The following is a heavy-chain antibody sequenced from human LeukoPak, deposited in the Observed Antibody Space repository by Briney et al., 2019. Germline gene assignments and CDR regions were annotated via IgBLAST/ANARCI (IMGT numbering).Heavy chain of an antibody. Sequence: SETLSLTCTVSGGSISSSSYYWGWIRQPPGKGLEWIGSIYYSGSTDYNPSLKSRVTISVDTSKNQFSLKLSSVTAADTAVYYCAREGDYGDYEGYFDYWGQGTLVTVSS. CDR3: AREGDYGDYEGYFDY. J-gene: IGHJ4*02. CDR1: GGSISSSSYY. V-gene: IGHV4-39*07. CDR2: IYYSGST. D-gene: IGHD4-17*01.